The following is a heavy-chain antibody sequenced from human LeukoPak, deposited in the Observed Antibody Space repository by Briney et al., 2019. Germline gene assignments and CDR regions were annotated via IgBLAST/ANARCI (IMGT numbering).Heavy chain of an antibody. J-gene: IGHJ4*02. CDR1: GYTFTGYY. CDR2: INPNSGGT. D-gene: IGHD6-19*01. V-gene: IGHV1-2*02. Sequence: ASVKVSCKASGYTFTGYYMHWVRQAPGQGLEWMGWINPNSGGTNYAQKFQGRVTMTRDTSISTAYMELSSLRSEDTAVYYCATDTRYSSGWYYFDYWGQGTLVTVSS. CDR3: ATDTRYSSGWYYFDY.